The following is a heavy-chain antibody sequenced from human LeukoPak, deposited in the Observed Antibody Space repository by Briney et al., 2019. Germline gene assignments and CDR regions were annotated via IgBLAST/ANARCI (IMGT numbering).Heavy chain of an antibody. CDR3: ARAGIYGSGSYSPNWFDP. D-gene: IGHD3-10*01. CDR2: IYYSGST. V-gene: IGHV4-30-4*08. Sequence: PSETLSLTCTVSGGSISSGDYYWSWIRQPPGKGLKWIGYIYYSGSTYYNPSLKSRVTISVDTSKNQFSLKLSSVTAADTAVYYCARAGIYGSGSYSPNWFDPWGQGTLVTVSS. J-gene: IGHJ5*02. CDR1: GGSISSGDYY.